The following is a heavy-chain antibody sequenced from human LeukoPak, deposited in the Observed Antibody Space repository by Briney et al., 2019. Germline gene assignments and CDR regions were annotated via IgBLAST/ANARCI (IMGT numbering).Heavy chain of an antibody. CDR3: ARDLPGSHDAFDI. V-gene: IGHV4-38-2*02. D-gene: IGHD1-26*01. CDR2: IHHSGIT. Sequence: SQTLSLTCTVSVYSISSGYYWGWIRQPPGKGLEWIGSIHHSGITYYNPSLKSRVTISVDTSKNQFSLRVDSVTAADTAVYYCARDLPGSHDAFDIWGQGTMVTVSS. CDR1: VYSISSGYY. J-gene: IGHJ3*02.